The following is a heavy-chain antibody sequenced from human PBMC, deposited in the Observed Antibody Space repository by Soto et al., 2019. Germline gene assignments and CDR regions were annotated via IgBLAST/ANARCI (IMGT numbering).Heavy chain of an antibody. V-gene: IGHV3-30*18. CDR2: ISYDGSNK. CDR1: GFTFSSYG. Sequence: TGGSLRLSCVPSGFTFSSYGMHWVRQAPGKGLEWVAVISYDGSNKYYADSVKGRFTIFRDNSKNTLYLQMNSLRAEDTAVYYCAKELAARYNYYYGMDVWGQGTTVTVSS. D-gene: IGHD6-6*01. CDR3: AKELAARYNYYYGMDV. J-gene: IGHJ6*02.